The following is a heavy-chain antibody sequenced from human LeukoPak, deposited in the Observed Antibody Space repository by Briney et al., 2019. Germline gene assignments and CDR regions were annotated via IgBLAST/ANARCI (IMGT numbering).Heavy chain of an antibody. V-gene: IGHV1-2*02. CDR1: GYTFTGYY. J-gene: IGHJ4*02. Sequence: ASVKVSCKAFGYTFTGYYIHWVRQAPGQGLEWMGWINPNSGGTNYAQKFQGRVTMTRDTSISTAYMEVSRLRSDDTAMYYCARDLLNIPAGGDIDYWGQGALVAVSS. D-gene: IGHD6-13*01. CDR2: INPNSGGT. CDR3: ARDLLNIPAGGDIDY.